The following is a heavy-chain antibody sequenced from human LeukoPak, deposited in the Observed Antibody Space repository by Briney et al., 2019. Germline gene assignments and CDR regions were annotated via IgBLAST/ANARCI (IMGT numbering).Heavy chain of an antibody. Sequence: ASVKVSCKASAYTFTNYYIHWVRQAPGQGLEWMGWINPNSGGTNYAQKFQGRVTMTSDTSITTAYMELSRLRSDDTAVYYCARDFESVDWYFDLWGRGTLVTVSS. CDR1: AYTFTNYY. CDR3: ARDFESVDWYFDL. CDR2: INPNSGGT. V-gene: IGHV1-2*02. D-gene: IGHD3-9*01. J-gene: IGHJ2*01.